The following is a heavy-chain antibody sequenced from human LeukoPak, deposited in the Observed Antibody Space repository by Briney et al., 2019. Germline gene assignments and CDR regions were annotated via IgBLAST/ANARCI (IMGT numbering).Heavy chain of an antibody. J-gene: IGHJ4*02. D-gene: IGHD3-22*01. Sequence: SETLSLTCTVSGGSISSYYRSWIRQPPGKGLEWIGYIYYSGSTNYNPSLKSRVTISVDTSKNQFSLKLSSVTAADTAVYYCASRGYDSSGYYFDYWGQGTLVTVSS. CDR1: GGSISSYY. CDR3: ASRGYDSSGYYFDY. V-gene: IGHV4-59*01. CDR2: IYYSGST.